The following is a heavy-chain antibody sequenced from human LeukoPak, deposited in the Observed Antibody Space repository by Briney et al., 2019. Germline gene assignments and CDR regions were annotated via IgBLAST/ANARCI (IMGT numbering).Heavy chain of an antibody. Sequence: SGGPLRLSCAVSGFTISKASMTWVRQAPGKGLEWLGRIESRTDGGAVDYATSLKGRFTISRDDSNNTLFLQINSLKTEDTAVYYCTTGPLIMYGVMFDYWGLGTLVSVSS. CDR2: IESRTDGGAV. V-gene: IGHV3-15*04. D-gene: IGHD4-17*01. CDR3: TTGPLIMYGVMFDY. J-gene: IGHJ4*02. CDR1: GFTISKAS.